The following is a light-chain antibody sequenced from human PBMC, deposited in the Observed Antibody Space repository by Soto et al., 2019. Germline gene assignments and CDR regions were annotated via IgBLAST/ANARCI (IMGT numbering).Light chain of an antibody. CDR1: QSVSNNY. Sequence: EIALTQSPGPVSLSPGARATLSCRASQSVSNNYLAWYQQKPGQAPRLLIYGASNRATGIPDRFSGSGSGTDFTLTISRLEPEDFAVYYCQQYGSSGTFGQGTKVDIK. V-gene: IGKV3-20*01. CDR3: QQYGSSGT. CDR2: GAS. J-gene: IGKJ1*01.